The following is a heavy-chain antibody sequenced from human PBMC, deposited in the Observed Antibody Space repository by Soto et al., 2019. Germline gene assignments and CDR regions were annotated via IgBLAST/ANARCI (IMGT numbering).Heavy chain of an antibody. D-gene: IGHD5-18*01. CDR2: IYYSGST. CDR3: ARLTGRGYSYGYGLNFDY. Sequence: ASETLSLTCTVSGGSISSYYWSWIRQPPGKGLEWIGYIYYSGSTNYNPPLKSRVTISVDTSKNQFSLKLSSVTAADTAVYYCARLTGRGYSYGYGLNFDYWGQGTLVTVSS. CDR1: GGSISSYY. J-gene: IGHJ4*02. V-gene: IGHV4-59*01.